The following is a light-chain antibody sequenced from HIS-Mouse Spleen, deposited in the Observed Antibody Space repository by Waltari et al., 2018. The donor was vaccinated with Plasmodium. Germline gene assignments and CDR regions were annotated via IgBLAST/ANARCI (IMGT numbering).Light chain of an antibody. CDR2: GAS. Sequence: EIVLTQSPGTLSLSPGERATLSCRASQSVSSSYLAWYQQKPGQAPRRLIYGASSRATGIPDRFSGSGSGTDFTLTISRLEPEDFAVYYCQQYGSPYTFGQGTKLEIK. J-gene: IGKJ2*01. V-gene: IGKV3-20*01. CDR3: QQYGSPYT. CDR1: QSVSSSY.